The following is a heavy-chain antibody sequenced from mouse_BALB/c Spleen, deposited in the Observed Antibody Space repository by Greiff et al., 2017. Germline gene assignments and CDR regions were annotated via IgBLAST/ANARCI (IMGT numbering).Heavy chain of an antibody. CDR3: ARGGRYYAMDD. J-gene: IGHJ4*01. CDR1: GYSFTGYF. CDR2: INPYNGDT. D-gene: IGHD3-3*01. V-gene: IGHV1-20*02. Sequence: VQLQQSGPELVKPGASVKISCKASGYSFTGYFMNWVMQSHGKSLEWIGRINPYNGDTFYNQKFKGKATLTVDKSSSTAHMELRSLASEDSAVYYCARGGRYYAMDDWGQGTSVTVSS.